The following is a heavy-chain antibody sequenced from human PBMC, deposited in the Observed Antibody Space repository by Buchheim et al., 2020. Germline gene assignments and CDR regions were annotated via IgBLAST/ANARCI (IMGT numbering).Heavy chain of an antibody. Sequence: QVQLVESGGGVVQPGRSLRLSCATSGFTFSGYGMHWVRQAPGKGLEWVAVIWYDGSNKYYADSVKGRFTISRDNSKNTLYLQMNSLRAEDTAVYYCARGDTAMVTLFDYWGQGTL. CDR1: GFTFSGYG. D-gene: IGHD5-18*01. CDR3: ARGDTAMVTLFDY. V-gene: IGHV3-33*01. CDR2: IWYDGSNK. J-gene: IGHJ4*02.